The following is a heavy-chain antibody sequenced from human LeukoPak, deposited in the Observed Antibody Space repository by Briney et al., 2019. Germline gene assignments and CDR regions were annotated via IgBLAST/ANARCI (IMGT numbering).Heavy chain of an antibody. D-gene: IGHD3-22*01. CDR1: GITLSNYG. CDR3: AKRGVVIRVILVGFHKEAYYFDS. Sequence: GGSLRLSCAVSGITLSNYGMSWVRQAPGKGLEWVAGISDRGGRTNYADSVKGRFTISRDNPKNTLYLQMNSLRAKDTAVYFCAKRGVVIRVILVGFHKEAYYFDSWGQGALVTVSS. J-gene: IGHJ4*02. V-gene: IGHV3-23*01. CDR2: ISDRGGRT.